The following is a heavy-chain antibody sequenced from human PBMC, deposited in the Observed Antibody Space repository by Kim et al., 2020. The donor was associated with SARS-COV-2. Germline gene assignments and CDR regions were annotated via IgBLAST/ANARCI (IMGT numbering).Heavy chain of an antibody. V-gene: IGHV3-11*01. CDR3: AHQAREMATIGVDY. CDR1: GFTFSDYY. CDR2: ISSSGSTI. J-gene: IGHJ4*02. D-gene: IGHD5-12*01. Sequence: GGSLRLSCAASGFTFSDYYMSWIRQAPGKGLEWVSYISSSGSTIYYADSVKGRFTISRDNAKNSLYLQMNSLRAEDTAVYYCAHQAREMATIGVDYWGQGTLVTISS.